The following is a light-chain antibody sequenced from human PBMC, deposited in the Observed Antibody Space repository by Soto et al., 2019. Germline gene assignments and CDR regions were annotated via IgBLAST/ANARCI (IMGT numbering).Light chain of an antibody. J-gene: IGKJ1*01. V-gene: IGKV3-11*01. CDR2: DAS. CDR1: QSVSSY. CDR3: QQRSNWPSA. Sequence: EIGFSQSASTLSLSPGERATLSCRASQSVSSYLAWYQQKPGQAPRLLIYDASNRATGIPARFSGSGSGTDFTLTISSLEPEDFAVYYCQQRSNWPSAFGQGTKVDIK.